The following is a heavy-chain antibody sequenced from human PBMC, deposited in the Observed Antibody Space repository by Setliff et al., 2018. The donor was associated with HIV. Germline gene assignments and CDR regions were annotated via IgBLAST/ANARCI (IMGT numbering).Heavy chain of an antibody. CDR1: GFTFSGSP. D-gene: IGHD3-22*01. V-gene: IGHV3-73*01. Sequence: GESLKLSCGASGFTFSGSPMHWVRQASGKGLAWVGRIKTEAEGYATAYAASVKGRVTISRDDSKNTAYLQMNSLKTEDTAIYYCTRPQYIYDNSDSDNWGQGALVTV. J-gene: IGHJ4*02. CDR3: TRPQYIYDNSDSDN. CDR2: IKTEAEGYAT.